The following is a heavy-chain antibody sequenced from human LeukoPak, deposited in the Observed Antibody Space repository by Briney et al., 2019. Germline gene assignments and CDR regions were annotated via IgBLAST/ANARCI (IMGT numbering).Heavy chain of an antibody. CDR1: GDSISSNSAA. V-gene: IGHV6-1*01. CDR2: TYYRSKWYN. D-gene: IGHD3-10*01. J-gene: IGHJ5*02. Sequence: SQTLSLTCAVSGDSISSNSAAWNWIRQSPARGLEWLGRTYYRSKWYNDYAVSVKSRITINPDTSKNQFSLQLSSVTPEDTAVYYCARLSGRYYGSGNYFAWFDPWGQGTLVTVSS. CDR3: ARLSGRYYGSGNYFAWFDP.